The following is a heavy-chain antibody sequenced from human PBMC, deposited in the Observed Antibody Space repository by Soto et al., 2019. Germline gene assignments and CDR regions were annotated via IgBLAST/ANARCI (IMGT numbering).Heavy chain of an antibody. CDR2: ISSSSSYI. J-gene: IGHJ6*02. Sequence: GSLRLSCAASGFTFSSYSMNWVRQAPGKGLEWVSSISSSSSYIYYADSVKGRFTISRDNAKNSLYLQMNSLRAEDTAVYYCARGAPYCSGGSCYSADYYYGMDVWGHRTTVTVSS. CDR3: ARGAPYCSGGSCYSADYYYGMDV. V-gene: IGHV3-21*01. D-gene: IGHD2-15*01. CDR1: GFTFSSYS.